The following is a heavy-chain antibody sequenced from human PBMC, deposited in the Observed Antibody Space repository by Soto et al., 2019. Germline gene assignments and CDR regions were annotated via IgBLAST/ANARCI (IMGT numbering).Heavy chain of an antibody. CDR2: IKQDGSER. V-gene: IGHV3-7*01. CDR1: GLPFSGNW. CDR3: ARIGYCSWCFDY. J-gene: IGHJ4*02. Sequence: EVQLVESGGGLVQPGGPLEPPCENSGLPFSGNWVSGVGRAPGKGLEWVASIKQDGSERYYVDSVKGRFTISRDNAKNSQYLQMNSLRAEDTAVYYCARIGYCSWCFDYWGQGALVTVSS. D-gene: IGHD6-13*01.